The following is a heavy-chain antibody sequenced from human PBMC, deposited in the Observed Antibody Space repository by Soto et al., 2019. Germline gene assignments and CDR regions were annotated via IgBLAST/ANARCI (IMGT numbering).Heavy chain of an antibody. Sequence: GASVKVSCKASGYTVTGYYMHCVRQAPGQVLEWMGWINPNSGGTNYAQKFQGWVTMTRDTSISTAYMELSRLRSDDTAVYYCARDRRYSSSSGYYGMDVWGQGTTVTVSS. V-gene: IGHV1-2*04. D-gene: IGHD6-6*01. J-gene: IGHJ6*02. CDR3: ARDRRYSSSSGYYGMDV. CDR1: GYTVTGYY. CDR2: INPNSGGT.